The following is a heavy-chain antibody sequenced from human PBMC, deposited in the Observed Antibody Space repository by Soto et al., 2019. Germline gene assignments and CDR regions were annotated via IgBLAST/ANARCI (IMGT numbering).Heavy chain of an antibody. CDR2: INHSGST. CDR3: ARDAPYSSSWYQRAEYPEFNNWFDP. J-gene: IGHJ5*02. Sequence: SETLSLTCAVYGGSFSGYYWSWIRQPPGKGLEWIGEINHSGSTNYNPSLKSRVTISVDTSKNQFSLKLSSVTAADTAVYYCARDAPYSSSWYQRAEYPEFNNWFDPWGQGTLVTVSS. V-gene: IGHV4-34*01. D-gene: IGHD6-13*01. CDR1: GGSFSGYY.